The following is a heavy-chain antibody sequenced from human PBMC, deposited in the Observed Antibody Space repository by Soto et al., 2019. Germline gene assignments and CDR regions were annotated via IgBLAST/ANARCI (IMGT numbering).Heavy chain of an antibody. J-gene: IGHJ2*01. CDR3: ARDPLWGTAMVLWYFAL. D-gene: IGHD5-18*01. V-gene: IGHV3-30-3*01. Sequence: QVQLVESGGGVVQPGRSLRLSCAASGFTFSSYAMHWVRQAPGKGLEWVAVISYDGSNKYYADSVKGRFTISRDNSKKTLDLQMNSLRAEDTAVYYCARDPLWGTAMVLWYFALWGRGTLVTVSS. CDR1: GFTFSSYA. CDR2: ISYDGSNK.